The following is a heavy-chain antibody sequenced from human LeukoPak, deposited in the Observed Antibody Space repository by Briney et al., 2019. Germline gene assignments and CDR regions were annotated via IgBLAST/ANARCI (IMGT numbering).Heavy chain of an antibody. Sequence: PGGSLRLSCAASEFTIGNFDMQWVRQAPGKGLEWVASIKFDERNSYYAASVRGRFSISRDNAKNSLYLQMNSLRAEDAAVYYCARFIAAPYYFDYWGRGTLVTVSS. V-gene: IGHV3-30*12. CDR1: EFTIGNFD. CDR2: IKFDERNS. D-gene: IGHD6-13*01. CDR3: ARFIAAPYYFDY. J-gene: IGHJ4*02.